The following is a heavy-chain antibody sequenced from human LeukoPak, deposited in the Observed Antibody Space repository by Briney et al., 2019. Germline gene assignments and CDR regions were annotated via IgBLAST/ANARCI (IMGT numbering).Heavy chain of an antibody. D-gene: IGHD5-18*01. CDR2: IYATGNT. CDR3: ARGARGYSYSLDY. CDR1: GFSISNYY. J-gene: IGHJ4*02. Sequence: PGGSLRLSCAASGFSISNYYMFWARQAPGKGLEWVSVIYATGNTYYANSVKGRFTISRDNSENTLYLQMNSLRVGDTAVYYCARGARGYSYSLDYWGQGTLVTVSS. V-gene: IGHV3-53*01.